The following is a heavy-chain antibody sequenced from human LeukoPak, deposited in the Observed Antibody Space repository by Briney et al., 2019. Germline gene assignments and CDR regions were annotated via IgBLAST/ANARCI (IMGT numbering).Heavy chain of an antibody. CDR3: AKDRYGEGYYMDV. CDR1: GFTFSSYA. CDR2: ISGSGGST. V-gene: IGHV3-23*01. D-gene: IGHD4-17*01. J-gene: IGHJ6*03. Sequence: GGSLRLSCAASGFTFSSYAMSWVRQAPGKGLEWVSAISGSGGSTYYADSVKGRFIISRDNSKNTLYLQMNSLRTEDTAVYYCAKDRYGEGYYMDVWGKGTTVTVSS.